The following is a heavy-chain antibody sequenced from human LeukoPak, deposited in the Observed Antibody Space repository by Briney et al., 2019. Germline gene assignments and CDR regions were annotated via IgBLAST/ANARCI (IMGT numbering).Heavy chain of an antibody. D-gene: IGHD3-10*01. CDR2: IKSDGSST. J-gene: IGHJ4*02. Sequence: GGSLRLSCAASGFTFSAYWMHWVRQAPGKGLVWVSRIKSDGSSTSYADSAKGRFTISIDNAKNTLYLQMNSLRAEDTAVYYCGRGPAYHGDGPGFWGQGTLVTVSS. V-gene: IGHV3-74*01. CDR3: GRGPAYHGDGPGF. CDR1: GFTFSAYW.